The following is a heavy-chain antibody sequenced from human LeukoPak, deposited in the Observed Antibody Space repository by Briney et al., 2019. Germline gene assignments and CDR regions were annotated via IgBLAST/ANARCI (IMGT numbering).Heavy chain of an antibody. CDR1: GGTFSSYA. CDR2: IIPIFGTA. D-gene: IGHD3-10*01. CDR3: ARDRGAAPIRLFDY. J-gene: IGHJ4*02. Sequence: ASVKDSCKASGGTFSSYAISWVRQAPGQGLEWRGGIIPIFGTANYAQKFQGRVTITADESTSTAYMELSSLRSEDTAVYYCARDRGAAPIRLFDYWGQGTLVTVSS. V-gene: IGHV1-69*13.